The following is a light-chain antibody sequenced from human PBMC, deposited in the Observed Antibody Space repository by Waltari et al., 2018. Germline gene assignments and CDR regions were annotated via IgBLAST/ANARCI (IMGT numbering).Light chain of an antibody. V-gene: IGLV2-23*02. J-gene: IGLJ1*01. CDR1: RRSVGIYNV. CDR3: CSYAGGTTYV. Sequence: QPSLTQPASGSGSPGPSIPLPCTGTRRSVGIYNVVSWYQQYPGKAPKFIIYEVSEGPSGVSNRFSGSKSGNTASLTISGLQAEDEADYYCCSYAGGTTYVFGTGTKVTVL. CDR2: EVS.